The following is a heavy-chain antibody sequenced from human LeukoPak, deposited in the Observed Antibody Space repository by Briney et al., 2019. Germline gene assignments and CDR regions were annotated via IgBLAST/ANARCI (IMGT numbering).Heavy chain of an antibody. D-gene: IGHD6-19*01. CDR3: ARGHGGWYDY. CDR2: ISGSGGST. V-gene: IGHV3-23*01. J-gene: IGHJ4*02. CDR1: GFTFSSYA. Sequence: GGSLRLSCAASGFTFSSYAMSWVRQAPGKGLRWVSAISGSGGSTYYADSVKGRFTISRDNSKNTLYLQMNSLRAEDTAVYYCARGHGGWYDYWGQGTLVTVSS.